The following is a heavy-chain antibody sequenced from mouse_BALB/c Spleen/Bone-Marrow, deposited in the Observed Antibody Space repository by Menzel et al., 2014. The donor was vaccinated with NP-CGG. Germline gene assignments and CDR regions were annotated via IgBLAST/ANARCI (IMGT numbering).Heavy chain of an antibody. Sequence: DVMLVESGGDLVKPGGSLKLSCAASGFTFSNYGMSWVRQTPDKRLEWVATISSGGSYTYFPDSVKGRFTISRDNAKNTLYLQMNCLKSEDAAMYYCARLTPDYAMDYWGQGTSVTVSS. V-gene: IGHV5-6*02. CDR1: GFTFSNYG. CDR2: ISSGGSYT. CDR3: ARLTPDYAMDY. D-gene: IGHD1-3*01. J-gene: IGHJ4*01.